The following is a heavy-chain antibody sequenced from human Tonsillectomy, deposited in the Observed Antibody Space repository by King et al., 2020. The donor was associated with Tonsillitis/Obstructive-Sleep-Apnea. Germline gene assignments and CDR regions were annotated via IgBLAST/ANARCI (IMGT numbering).Heavy chain of an antibody. V-gene: IGHV3-23*04. CDR3: TGGPAGADYYHMDV. D-gene: IGHD6-19*01. J-gene: IGHJ6*04. Sequence: VQLVESGGGLVQPGGSLRLSCAASGFTFTNYAMSWVRQAPGKGLEWVSSISDSGTGTHYVDSVKGRFTISRDNSRKTLYLQMNSLRAEDTAVYYCTGGPAGADYYHMDVWGKGTTVTVSS. CDR1: GFTFTNYA. CDR2: ISDSGTGT.